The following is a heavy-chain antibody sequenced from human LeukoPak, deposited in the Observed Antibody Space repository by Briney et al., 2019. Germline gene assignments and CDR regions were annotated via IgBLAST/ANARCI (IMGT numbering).Heavy chain of an antibody. V-gene: IGHV1-2*02. CDR3: ASGRGYRNGGSCYSPFDY. Sequence: ASVKVSCTASGYTFTGYYIHWVRQAPGQGLEWMGWINPNTGGTNYAQKLQGRVTMTRDTSISTAYMELSRLRSDDTAVYYCASGRGYRNGGSCYSPFDYWGQGTLVTVSS. CDR1: GYTFTGYY. D-gene: IGHD2-15*01. J-gene: IGHJ4*02. CDR2: INPNTGGT.